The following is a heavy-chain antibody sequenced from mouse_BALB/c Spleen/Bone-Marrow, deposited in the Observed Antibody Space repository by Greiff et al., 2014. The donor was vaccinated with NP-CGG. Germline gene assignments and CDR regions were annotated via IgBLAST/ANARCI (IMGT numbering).Heavy chain of an antibody. V-gene: IGHV1-9*01. D-gene: IGHD2-1*01. CDR1: GYTFSSYW. J-gene: IGHJ4*01. CDR2: ILPGSGSF. Sequence: VMLVESGAELMKPGASVKISCKATGYTFSSYWLEWVIQRPGHGLEWIGEILPGSGSFNYNEKFKGKATFTADTSSNIAYMQLSSLTSEDSAVYYCARWHYGNYYYAMDYWGQGTSVTVSS. CDR3: ARWHYGNYYYAMDY.